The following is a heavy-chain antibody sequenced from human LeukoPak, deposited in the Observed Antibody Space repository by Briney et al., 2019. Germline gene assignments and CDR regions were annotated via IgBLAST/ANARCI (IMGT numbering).Heavy chain of an antibody. CDR2: INPNSGGT. CDR1: GYAFTGYY. J-gene: IGHJ6*03. Sequence: GASVKVSCKASGYAFTGYYLHWVRQAPGQGLEWMGWINPNSGGTNYAQKFQGRVTMTRDTSISTAYMDLSRLRSDDTAVYYCARVAYSSSGAVRYYYYYYYMDVWGKGTTVTVSS. CDR3: ARVAYSSSGAVRYYYYYYYMDV. V-gene: IGHV1-2*02. D-gene: IGHD6-6*01.